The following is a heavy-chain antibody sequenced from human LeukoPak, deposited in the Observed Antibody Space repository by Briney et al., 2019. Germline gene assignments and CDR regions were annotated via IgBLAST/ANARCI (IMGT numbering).Heavy chain of an antibody. Sequence: PGGSLRLSCAAFGFTFSSYSMNWVRQAPGKGLEWVSSISSSSSSYIYYADSVKGRFTISRDNAKNSLYLQMNSLRAEDTAVYYCARRAGAYSHPYDYWGQGTLVTVSS. J-gene: IGHJ4*02. CDR3: ARRAGAYSHPYDY. V-gene: IGHV3-21*04. CDR1: GFTFSSYS. D-gene: IGHD4/OR15-4a*01. CDR2: ISSSSSSYI.